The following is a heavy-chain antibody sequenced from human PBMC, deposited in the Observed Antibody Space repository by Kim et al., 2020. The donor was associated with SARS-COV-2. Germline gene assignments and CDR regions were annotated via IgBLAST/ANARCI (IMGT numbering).Heavy chain of an antibody. Sequence: GSTNYAAAVKGRFTISRDNSKNTLYLQMNSLRAEDTAVYYCAKGLTGYYYWGQGTLVTVSS. CDR2: GST. V-gene: IGHV3-23*01. D-gene: IGHD3-9*01. CDR3: AKGLTGYYY. J-gene: IGHJ4*02.